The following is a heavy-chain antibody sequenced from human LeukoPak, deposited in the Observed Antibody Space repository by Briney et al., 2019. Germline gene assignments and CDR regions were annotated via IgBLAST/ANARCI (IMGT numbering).Heavy chain of an antibody. CDR3: ARWDYGDYYYYGMDV. CDR1: GGSISSYY. V-gene: IGHV4-59*08. Sequence: SETLSLTCTVSGGSISSYYWSWLRQPPGKGLEWIGYIYYSGSTNYNPSLKSRVTISVDTSKNQFSLKLSSVTAADTAVYYCARWDYGDYYYYGMDVWGQGTTVTVSS. J-gene: IGHJ6*02. CDR2: IYYSGST. D-gene: IGHD4-17*01.